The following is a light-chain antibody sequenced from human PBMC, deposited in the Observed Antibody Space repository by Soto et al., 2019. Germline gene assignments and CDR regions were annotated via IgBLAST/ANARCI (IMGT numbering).Light chain of an antibody. J-gene: IGLJ2*01. CDR2: GNT. CDR1: SSNIGAGYD. V-gene: IGLV1-40*01. Sequence: QSVLTQPPSVSGAPGQRVTISCTGSSSNIGAGYDVHWYQHLPGTAPKLLIYGNTNRPSGVPDRFSGSKSGTSASLAITGLQAEDEADYYCQSYGGSRSGVVFGGGTELTVL. CDR3: QSYGGSRSGVV.